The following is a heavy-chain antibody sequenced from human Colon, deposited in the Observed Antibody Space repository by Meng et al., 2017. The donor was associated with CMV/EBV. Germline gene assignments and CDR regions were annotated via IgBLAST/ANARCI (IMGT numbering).Heavy chain of an antibody. CDR2: INTYSGGT. CDR1: GYTFTDYY. J-gene: IGHJ4*02. D-gene: IGHD4-11*01. Sequence: ASVKVSCKASGYTFTDYYIHWVRQAPGQGLEWMGWINTYSGGTYYAQKFQGRVTMTRDTSITTAYMELGRLTSADTAVYFCARAPYSGDHLTNDFWGQGTLVTVSS. V-gene: IGHV1-2*02. CDR3: ARAPYSGDHLTNDF.